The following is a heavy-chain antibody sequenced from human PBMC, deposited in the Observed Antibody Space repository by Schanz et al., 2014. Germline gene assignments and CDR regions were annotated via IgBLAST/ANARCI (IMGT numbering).Heavy chain of an antibody. CDR1: GFVFRTFA. J-gene: IGHJ6*03. CDR3: VRDRGFCANDICWLRYYMDV. Sequence: VQLVESGGGVVQPGRSLRLSCAASGFVFRTFAMYWVRQAPGKGLEWVSYISRSSSTIYYADSVRGRFTISRDNAKNSLFLQMNSLRADDTAVYYCVRDRGFCANDICWLRYYMDVWGNGTTVTVSS. CDR2: ISRSSSTI. V-gene: IGHV3-48*01. D-gene: IGHD2-8*01.